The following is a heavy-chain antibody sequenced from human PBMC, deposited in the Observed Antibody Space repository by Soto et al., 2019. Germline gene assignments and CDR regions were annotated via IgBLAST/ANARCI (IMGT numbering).Heavy chain of an antibody. V-gene: IGHV3-49*03. D-gene: IGHD2-15*01. CDR3: TRDLLLLSCCPDIYGMDV. CDR1: GFTFGDYA. CDR2: IRSKAYGGTT. J-gene: IGHJ6*02. Sequence: GGSLRLSCTASGFTFGDYAMSWFRQAPGKGLEWVGFIRSKAYGGTTEYAASVKGRFTISRDDSKSMAYLQMNSLKTEDTAVYYCTRDLLLLSCCPDIYGMDVWGQGTTVTVSS.